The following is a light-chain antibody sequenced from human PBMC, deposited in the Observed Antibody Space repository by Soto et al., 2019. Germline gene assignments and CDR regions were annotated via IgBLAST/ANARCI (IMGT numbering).Light chain of an antibody. J-gene: IGKJ1*01. V-gene: IGKV1-5*01. CDR1: QSIATW. CDR3: QQYTAYAWT. Sequence: DIQVTQSPSTLSASVGDRVTITCRASQSIATWLAWYQHMPGRAPKLLIYDASNLESGVPSRFSGGGSGTEFTLTIASLQPDDFATYYCQQYTAYAWTFGQGTKVDIK. CDR2: DAS.